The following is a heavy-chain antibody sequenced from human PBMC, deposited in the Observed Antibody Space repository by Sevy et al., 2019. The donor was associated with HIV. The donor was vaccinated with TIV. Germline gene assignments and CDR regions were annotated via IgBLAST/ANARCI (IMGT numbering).Heavy chain of an antibody. D-gene: IGHD3-22*01. CDR2: ISVDGTNK. V-gene: IGHV3-30*03. CDR3: VRETGGSGSAGFFGD. J-gene: IGHJ4*02. CDR1: GFTVTNYV. Sequence: GESLKISCAASGFTVTNYVIHWVRQAPGKGLEWVALISVDGTNKQHADSVKGRFTISRDDPKNTVYVDMTSLTVEDTALHYCVRETGGSGSAGFFGDWGQGTLVTVSS.